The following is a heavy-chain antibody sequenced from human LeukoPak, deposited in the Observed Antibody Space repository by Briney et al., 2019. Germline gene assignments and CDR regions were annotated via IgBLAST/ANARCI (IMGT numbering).Heavy chain of an antibody. CDR3: AKGNYDILTGQRNNWFDP. Sequence: SETLSLTCAVYDGSFSGYYWSWIRQPPGKGLEWIGEINHSGSTNYNPSLKSRVTISVDTSKNQFSLKLSSVTAADTAVYYCAKGNYDILTGQRNNWFDPWGQGTLVTVSS. J-gene: IGHJ5*02. V-gene: IGHV4-34*01. CDR1: DGSFSGYY. CDR2: INHSGST. D-gene: IGHD3-9*01.